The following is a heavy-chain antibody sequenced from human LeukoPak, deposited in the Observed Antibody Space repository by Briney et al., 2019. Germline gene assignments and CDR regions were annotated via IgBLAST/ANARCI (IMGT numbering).Heavy chain of an antibody. J-gene: IGHJ5*02. Sequence: ASVKVSCKASGYTFTSYAMNWVRQAPGQGLEWMGWINTNTGNPTYAQGFTGRFVFSLDTSVSTAYLQISSLKAEDTAVYYCARDAGVTIFGVENWFDPWGQGTLVTVSS. V-gene: IGHV7-4-1*02. CDR3: ARDAGVTIFGVENWFDP. CDR1: GYTFTSYA. D-gene: IGHD3-3*01. CDR2: INTNTGNP.